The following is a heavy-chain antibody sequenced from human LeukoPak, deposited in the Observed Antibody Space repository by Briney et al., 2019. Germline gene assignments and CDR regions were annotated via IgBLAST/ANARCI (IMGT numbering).Heavy chain of an antibody. J-gene: IGHJ1*01. CDR2: IYSGGST. CDR1: GFTVSSNY. Sequence: GGSLRLSCAASGFTVSSNYMSWVRQAPGKGLEWVSVIYSGGSTYYADSVKGRFTISRDNSKNTLYLQMNSLRAEDTAVYYCARGTEAYSSCQHWGQGTLVTVSS. V-gene: IGHV3-66*01. D-gene: IGHD6-13*01. CDR3: ARGTEAYSSCQH.